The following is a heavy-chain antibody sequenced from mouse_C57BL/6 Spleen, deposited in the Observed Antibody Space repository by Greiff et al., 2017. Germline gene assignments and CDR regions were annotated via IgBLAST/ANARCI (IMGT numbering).Heavy chain of an antibody. CDR1: GFTFSSYA. CDR3: TRDEDSSGYVAY. J-gene: IGHJ3*01. V-gene: IGHV5-9-1*02. Sequence: EVMLVESGEGLVKPGGSLKLSCAASGFTFSSYAMSWVRQTPEKRLEWVAYISSGGDYIYYADTVKGRFTISRDNARNTLYLQMSSLKSEDTAMYYCTRDEDSSGYVAYWGQGTLVTVSA. CDR2: ISSGGDYI. D-gene: IGHD3-2*02.